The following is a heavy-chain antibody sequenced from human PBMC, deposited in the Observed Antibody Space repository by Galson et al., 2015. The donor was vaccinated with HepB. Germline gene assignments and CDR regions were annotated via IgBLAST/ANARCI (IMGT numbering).Heavy chain of an antibody. V-gene: IGHV3-21*01. D-gene: IGHD6-13*01. CDR3: ARGSRSSWSSGWFDP. CDR2: ISSSSSYI. Sequence: SLRLSCAASGFTFSSYSMNWVRQAPGKGLEWVSSISSSSSYIYYADSVKGRFTISRDNAKNSLYLQMNSLRAEDTAVYYCARGSRSSWSSGWFDPWGQGTLVTVSS. J-gene: IGHJ5*02. CDR1: GFTFSSYS.